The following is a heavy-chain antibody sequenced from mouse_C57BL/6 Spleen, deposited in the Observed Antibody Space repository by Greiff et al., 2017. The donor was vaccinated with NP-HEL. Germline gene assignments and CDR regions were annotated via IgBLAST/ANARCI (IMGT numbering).Heavy chain of an antibody. J-gene: IGHJ1*03. Sequence: QVQLQQSGPELVKPGASVKISCKASGYAFSSSWMNWVKQRPGKGLEWIGRLYPGDGDTNYNGKFKGKATLTADKSSSTAYMQLSSRTSEDSAVYFCALYDYGSSYWYFDVWGTGTTVTVSS. CDR2: LYPGDGDT. CDR1: GYAFSSSW. V-gene: IGHV1-82*01. D-gene: IGHD1-1*01. CDR3: ALYDYGSSYWYFDV.